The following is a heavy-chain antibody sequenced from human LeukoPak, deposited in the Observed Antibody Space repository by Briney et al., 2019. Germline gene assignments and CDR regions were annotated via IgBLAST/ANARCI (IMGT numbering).Heavy chain of an antibody. J-gene: IGHJ4*02. CDR2: INPNSGGT. D-gene: IGHD2-2*01. V-gene: IGHV1-2*02. CDR3: ARVPPCSSTSCYATPFDY. Sequence: ASVKVSCKASGYTFTGYYMHWVRQAPGQGLEWMGWINPNSGGTNYAQKFQGRVTMTRDTSISTAYMELSRLRSGDTAVYYCARVPPCSSTSCYATPFDYWGQGTLVTVSS. CDR1: GYTFTGYY.